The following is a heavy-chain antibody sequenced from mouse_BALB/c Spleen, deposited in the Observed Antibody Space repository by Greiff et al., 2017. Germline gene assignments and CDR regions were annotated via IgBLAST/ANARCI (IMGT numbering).Heavy chain of an antibody. Sequence: DVKLVESGPGLVKPSQSLSLTCTVTGYSITSDYAWNWIRQFPGNKLEWMGYISYSGSTSYNPSLKSRISITRDTSKNQFFLQLNSVTTEDTATYYCASMITGWFAYWGQGTLVTVSA. D-gene: IGHD2-4*01. CDR2: ISYSGST. J-gene: IGHJ3*01. V-gene: IGHV3-2*02. CDR1: GYSITSDYA. CDR3: ASMITGWFAY.